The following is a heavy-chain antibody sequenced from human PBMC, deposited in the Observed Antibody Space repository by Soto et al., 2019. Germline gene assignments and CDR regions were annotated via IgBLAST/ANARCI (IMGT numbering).Heavy chain of an antibody. J-gene: IGHJ4*02. CDR1: GFTFRNYA. Sequence: GGSLRLSCAASGFTFRNYAMSWARQAPGKGLEWVSAIGGSGGTTHYADSVKGRFTISRDNSKNTLYLQMNSLRVEDTAVYYCAKDRSSTSCYAFDYWGQGSLVTVSS. V-gene: IGHV3-23*01. D-gene: IGHD2-2*01. CDR2: IGGSGGTT. CDR3: AKDRSSTSCYAFDY.